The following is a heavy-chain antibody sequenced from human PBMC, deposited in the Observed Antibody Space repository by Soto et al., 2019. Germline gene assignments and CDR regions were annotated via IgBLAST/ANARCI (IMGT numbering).Heavy chain of an antibody. J-gene: IGHJ4*02. V-gene: IGHV4-59*01. CDR2: FYSSGSP. CDR1: GVSLIGYY. CDR3: AREFYYDSSGIGFDS. Sequence: SETLSLTCTVSGVSLIGYYWSWILQPPWKGLEWIGDFYSSGSPHHNPSLKNRVSISGDRSKNEFSLKLSSVTAADTAIYYCAREFYYDSSGIGFDSWGQGTLVTVAS. D-gene: IGHD3-22*01.